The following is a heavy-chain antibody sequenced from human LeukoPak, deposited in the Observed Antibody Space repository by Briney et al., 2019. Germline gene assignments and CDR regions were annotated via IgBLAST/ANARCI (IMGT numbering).Heavy chain of an antibody. CDR2: IYHSGST. Sequence: TSETLSLTCAVSGGSISSSNWWSWVRQPPGKGLEWIGEIYHSGSTNYNPSLKSRVTISVDKSKNQFSLKLSSVTAADTAVYYCARGCSTSCYQIDPWGQGTLVTVSS. D-gene: IGHD2-2*01. V-gene: IGHV4-4*02. J-gene: IGHJ5*02. CDR1: GGSISSSNW. CDR3: ARGCSTSCYQIDP.